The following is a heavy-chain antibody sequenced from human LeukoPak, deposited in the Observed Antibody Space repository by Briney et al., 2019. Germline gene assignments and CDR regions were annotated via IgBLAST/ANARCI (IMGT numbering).Heavy chain of an antibody. J-gene: IGHJ4*02. V-gene: IGHV1-3*01. CDR2: INAGNGNT. Sequence: ASVKVSCKASGYTFTSYAMHWVRQAPGQRLEWIGWINAGNGNTKYSQKFQGRVTITRDTSASTAYMELSSLRSEDTAVYYCARVSGYSGYDFDYWGQGTLVTVSS. CDR1: GYTFTSYA. D-gene: IGHD5-12*01. CDR3: ARVSGYSGYDFDY.